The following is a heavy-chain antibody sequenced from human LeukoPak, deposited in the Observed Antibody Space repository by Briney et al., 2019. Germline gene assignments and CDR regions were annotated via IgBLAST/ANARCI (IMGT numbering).Heavy chain of an antibody. CDR3: ATRTSGLLWFGDEDWFDP. Sequence: PSETLSLTCTVSGGSISSYYWSWIRQPPGKGLEWIGYIYYSGSTNYNPSLKSRVTISVDTSKNQFSLKLSSVTAADTAVYYCATRTSGLLWFGDEDWFDPWGQGTLVTVSS. D-gene: IGHD3-10*01. CDR1: GGSISSYY. CDR2: IYYSGST. J-gene: IGHJ5*02. V-gene: IGHV4-59*12.